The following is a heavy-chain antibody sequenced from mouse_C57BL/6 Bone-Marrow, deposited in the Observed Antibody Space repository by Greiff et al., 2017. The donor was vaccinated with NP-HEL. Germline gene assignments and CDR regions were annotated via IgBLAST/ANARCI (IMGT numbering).Heavy chain of an antibody. Sequence: EVKLQESGGGLVQPGESLKLSCESNEYEFPSHDMSWVRRTPEKRLELVAAINSDGGSTYYPDTMERRFIISRDNTKKTLYLQMSSLRSEDTALYYCARRGLLRSYWYFDVWGTGTTVTVSS. J-gene: IGHJ1*03. CDR1: EYEFPSHD. D-gene: IGHD1-1*01. V-gene: IGHV5-2*01. CDR3: ARRGLLRSYWYFDV. CDR2: INSDGGST.